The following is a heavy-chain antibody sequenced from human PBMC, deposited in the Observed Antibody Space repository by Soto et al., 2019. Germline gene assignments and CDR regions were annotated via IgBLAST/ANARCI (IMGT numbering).Heavy chain of an antibody. D-gene: IGHD3-22*01. CDR2: ISAYNGNT. Sequence: ASVKVSCKASGYTFTSYGISWVRQAPGQGLEWMGWISAYNGNTNYAQKLQGRVTMTTDTSTSTAYMELRSLRSDDTAVYYCARDGAPYYYYDSSGYYFDALDIWGQGTMVTASS. J-gene: IGHJ3*02. CDR1: GYTFTSYG. CDR3: ARDGAPYYYYDSSGYYFDALDI. V-gene: IGHV1-18*01.